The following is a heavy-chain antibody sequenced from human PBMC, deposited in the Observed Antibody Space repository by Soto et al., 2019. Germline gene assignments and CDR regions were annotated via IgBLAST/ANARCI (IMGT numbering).Heavy chain of an antibody. V-gene: IGHV3-30-3*01. Sequence: QVQLVESGGGVVQPGRSLRLSCAASGFTFSSYAMHWVRQAPGKGLEWVAVISYDGSNKYYADSVKGRFTISRDNSKNTLYLQMNSLRPEDTAVYYCARRVNLYYDYVWGSYPWGQGTMVTVSS. CDR2: ISYDGSNK. CDR1: GFTFSSYA. J-gene: IGHJ3*01. CDR3: ARRVNLYYDYVWGSYP. D-gene: IGHD3-16*02.